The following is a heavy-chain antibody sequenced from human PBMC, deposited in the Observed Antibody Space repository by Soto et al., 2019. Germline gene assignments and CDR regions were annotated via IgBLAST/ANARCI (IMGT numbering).Heavy chain of an antibody. V-gene: IGHV4-34*01. CDR3: ARGFSGPNFDH. D-gene: IGHD1-26*01. CDR1: GGSFSGYY. CDR2: INHSGST. J-gene: IGHJ4*02. Sequence: QVQLQQWGAGLLKPSETLSLTCAVYGGSFSGYYWSWIRQPPGKGLEWIGEINHSGSTNYNPSLKSRVTISVDTSKNQFSLKLSSVTAADTAVYYCARGFSGPNFDHWGQGTLVTVSS.